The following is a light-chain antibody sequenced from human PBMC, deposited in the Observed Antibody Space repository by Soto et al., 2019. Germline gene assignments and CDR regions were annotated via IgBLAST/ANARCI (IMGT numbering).Light chain of an antibody. J-gene: IGKJ2*01. CDR3: QQYNNWPRT. Sequence: EIVMTQSPATLSVSPGERATVSCRASQSVSSNLAWYQQKPGQAPRLLIYGASTRATGIPARFSGSGSGTGFTLTIGSVQSEDFAVYYCQQYNNWPRTFGQGIKLEIK. CDR2: GAS. CDR1: QSVSSN. V-gene: IGKV3-15*01.